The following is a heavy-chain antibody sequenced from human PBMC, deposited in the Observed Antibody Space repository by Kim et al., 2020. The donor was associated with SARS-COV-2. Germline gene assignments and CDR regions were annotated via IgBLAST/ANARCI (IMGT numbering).Heavy chain of an antibody. CDR1: GFTFGYYG. CDR3: VKGLLRLVKLSVDFNY. Sequence: GGSLRLSCAASGFTFGYYGMHWVRRGPGKGLEWVSGISWNSDSIGYADSVKGRFTISRDNAKNSLSLQMNSLRVEDTALYYCVKGLLRLVKLSVDFNYWGQGTLVTVSS. CDR2: ISWNSDSI. D-gene: IGHD3-16*02. J-gene: IGHJ4*02. V-gene: IGHV3-9*01.